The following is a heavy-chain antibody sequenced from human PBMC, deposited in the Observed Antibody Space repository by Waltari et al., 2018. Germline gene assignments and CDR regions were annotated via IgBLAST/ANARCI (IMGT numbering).Heavy chain of an antibody. Sequence: QVQLVQSGAEVKTPGSSVKVSCKASGGTFSSYAISWVRQAPGQGLEWMGGIIPICGTAKYAQKFQGRVTITTDEATSTAYMELSSLRSEDTAVYYCARGYSNLPGYYYYYMDVWGKGTTVTVS. CDR3: ARGYSNLPGYYYYYMDV. CDR1: GGTFSSYA. CDR2: IIPICGTA. V-gene: IGHV1-69*05. J-gene: IGHJ6*03. D-gene: IGHD4-4*01.